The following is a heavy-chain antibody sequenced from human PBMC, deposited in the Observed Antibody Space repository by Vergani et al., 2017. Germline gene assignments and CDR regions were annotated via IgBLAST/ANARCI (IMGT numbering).Heavy chain of an antibody. D-gene: IGHD2-2*01. CDR1: GFTFSDYY. V-gene: IGHV3-11*04. Sequence: VQLVETGGGLIQPGGSLRLSCAASGFTFSDYYMSWIRQAPGKGLEWVSYISSSSSTIYYADSVKGRFTISRDNAKNSLYLQMNSLRAEDTAVYYCATLDRPGYCSSTSCYRVGLDVWGKGTTVTVSS. CDR3: ATLDRPGYCSSTSCYRVGLDV. CDR2: ISSSSSTI. J-gene: IGHJ6*04.